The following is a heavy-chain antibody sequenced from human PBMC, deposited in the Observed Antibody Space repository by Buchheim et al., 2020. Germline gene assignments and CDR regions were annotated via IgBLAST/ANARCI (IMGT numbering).Heavy chain of an antibody. J-gene: IGHJ1*01. CDR3: AREADHYYDSSGYYYGAEYFQH. D-gene: IGHD3-22*01. Sequence: EVQLVESGGGLVQPGGSLRLSCAASGFTFSSYWMSWVRQAPGTGLEWVANIKQDGSEKYYVDSVTGRFTISRDTAKNSLSLQMNSLRAEDTAVYYCAREADHYYDSSGYYYGAEYFQHWGQGTL. CDR2: IKQDGSEK. V-gene: IGHV3-7*01. CDR1: GFTFSSYW.